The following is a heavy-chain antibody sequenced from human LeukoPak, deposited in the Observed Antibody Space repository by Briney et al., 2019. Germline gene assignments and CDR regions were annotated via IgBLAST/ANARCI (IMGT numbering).Heavy chain of an antibody. CDR2: ISGSSSGSTSII. Sequence: GGSLRLSCAASGFSFSTYAMNWVRQAPGKGLEWISYISGSSSGSTSIIHYADSVKGRFTISRHNAKNTLHLQMDSLSAEDTAVYYCARDFWSGYYTEDWGQGALVIVSS. V-gene: IGHV3-48*03. CDR1: GFSFSTYA. D-gene: IGHD3-3*01. J-gene: IGHJ4*02. CDR3: ARDFWSGYYTED.